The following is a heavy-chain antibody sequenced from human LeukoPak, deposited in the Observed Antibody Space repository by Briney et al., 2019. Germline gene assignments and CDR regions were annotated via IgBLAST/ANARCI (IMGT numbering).Heavy chain of an antibody. D-gene: IGHD2-21*02. CDR2: IYYSGST. CDR3: ARLQVHCGGDCYTRWFDP. Sequence: PSETLTLTCTVSGGSVSSYYWSWIRQPPGKGLEWIAYIYYSGSTKYNPSLKSRVTISLDRSKNQFSLKLRSVTAADTAVYYCARLQVHCGGDCYTRWFDPWGQGTLATVSS. J-gene: IGHJ5*02. V-gene: IGHV4-59*08. CDR1: GGSVSSYY.